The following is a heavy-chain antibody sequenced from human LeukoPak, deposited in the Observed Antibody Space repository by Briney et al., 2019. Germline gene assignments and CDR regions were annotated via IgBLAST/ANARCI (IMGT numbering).Heavy chain of an antibody. CDR1: DGSITSHY. Sequence: NPSETLSLTCSVSDGSITSHYWSWIRQPPGRGLEWIGYAYHSGSTNYNPSLKSRVTISVDTSKNQFSLKLNSMTAADTAVYYCARTPGNTLDYWGQGTLVTVSS. CDR3: ARTPGNTLDY. CDR2: AYHSGST. D-gene: IGHD1-14*01. V-gene: IGHV4-59*11. J-gene: IGHJ4*02.